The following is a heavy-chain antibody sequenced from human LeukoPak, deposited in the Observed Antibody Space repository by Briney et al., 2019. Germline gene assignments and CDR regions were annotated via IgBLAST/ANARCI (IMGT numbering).Heavy chain of an antibody. CDR2: ISSSSSYI. J-gene: IGHJ4*02. V-gene: IGHV3-21*01. Sequence: GGSLRLSCAASGFTFSSYSMNWVRQAPGKGLEWVSSISSSSSYIHYADSVKGRFTISRDNAKNSLYLQMNSLRAEDTAVYYCARDLGYYDSSEHFDDWGQGALVTVSS. CDR1: GFTFSSYS. D-gene: IGHD3-22*01. CDR3: ARDLGYYDSSEHFDD.